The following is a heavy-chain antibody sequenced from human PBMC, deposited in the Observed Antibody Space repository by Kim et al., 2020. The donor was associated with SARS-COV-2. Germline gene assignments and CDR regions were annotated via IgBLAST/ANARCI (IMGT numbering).Heavy chain of an antibody. V-gene: IGHV3-9*01. CDR1: GFTFDDYA. D-gene: IGHD1-20*01. Sequence: GGSLRLSCAASGFTFDDYAMHWVRQAPGKGLEWVSGISWNSGSIGYADSVKGRFTISRDNAKNSLYLQMNSLRAEDTALYYCAKDIQRYNWNDVPPGAAFDIWGQGTMVTVSS. J-gene: IGHJ3*02. CDR3: AKDIQRYNWNDVPPGAAFDI. CDR2: ISWNSGSI.